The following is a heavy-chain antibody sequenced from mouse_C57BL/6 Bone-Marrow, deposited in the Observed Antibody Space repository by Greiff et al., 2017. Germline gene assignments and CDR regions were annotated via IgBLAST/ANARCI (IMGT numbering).Heavy chain of an antibody. CDR2: IHPNSGST. V-gene: IGHV1-64*01. D-gene: IGHD1-2*01. CDR3: ARTNSLLYFDY. Sequence: QVQLQQPGAELVKPGASVQLSCKASGYTFTSYWMHWVKQRPGQGLEWIGMIHPNSGSTNYNEKFKSKATLTVDKSSSTAYMQLSSLTSEYSAVYDCARTNSLLYFDYWGQGTTLTVSS. J-gene: IGHJ2*01. CDR1: GYTFTSYW.